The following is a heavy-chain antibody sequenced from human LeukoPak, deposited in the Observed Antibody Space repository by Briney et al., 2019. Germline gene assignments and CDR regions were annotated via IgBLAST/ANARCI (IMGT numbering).Heavy chain of an antibody. CDR2: ISSSSSYI. V-gene: IGHV3-21*01. Sequence: PGGSLRLSCAASGFTFSSYAMHWVRQAPGKGLEWVSSISSSSSYIYYADSLKGRFTISRDNAKNSLYLQMNSLRAEDTAVYYCARTRAVAGFDYWGQGTLVTVSS. CDR3: ARTRAVAGFDY. D-gene: IGHD6-19*01. J-gene: IGHJ4*02. CDR1: GFTFSSYA.